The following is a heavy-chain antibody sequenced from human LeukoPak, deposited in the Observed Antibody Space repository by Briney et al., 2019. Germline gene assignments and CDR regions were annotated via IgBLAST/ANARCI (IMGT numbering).Heavy chain of an antibody. D-gene: IGHD3-3*01. CDR2: ISAYNGNT. J-gene: IGHJ4*02. CDR1: GYTLTSYG. CDR3: ARDESEASSINDFWSGYYPSNYFDY. V-gene: IGHV1-18*01. Sequence: ASVKVSCKASGYTLTSYGISWVRQAPGQGLEWMGWISAYNGNTNYAQKLQGRVTMTTDTSTSTAYMELRSLRSDDTAVYYCARDESEASSINDFWSGYYPSNYFDYWGQGTLVTVSS.